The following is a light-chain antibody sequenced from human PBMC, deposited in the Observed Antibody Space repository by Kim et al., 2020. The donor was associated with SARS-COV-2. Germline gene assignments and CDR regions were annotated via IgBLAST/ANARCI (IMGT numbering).Light chain of an antibody. CDR2: SAS. CDR3: QQYATSPET. CDR1: QIVSSNF. J-gene: IGKJ1*01. V-gene: IGKV3-20*01. Sequence: ENVLTQSPGTLSLSPGERATLSCRASQIVSSNFLAWYQQKAGQAPRLVIYSASSRASGIPDRFSGSGSGTDFTLTISTLEPEDFAVYYCQQYATSPETFGQGTKVDIK.